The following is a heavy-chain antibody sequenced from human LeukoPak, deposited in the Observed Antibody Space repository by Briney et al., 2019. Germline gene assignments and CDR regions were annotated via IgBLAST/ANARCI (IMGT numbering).Heavy chain of an antibody. Sequence: KASDTLSLTCTVSGGSIRSFYWSWIRQPPGKGLEWIGSIYHSGSTYYNPSLKSRVTISVDTSKNQFSLKLSSVTAADTAVYYCARGFGSSGYYSLVAYWGQGTLVTVSS. V-gene: IGHV4-38-2*02. D-gene: IGHD3-22*01. J-gene: IGHJ4*02. CDR2: IYHSGST. CDR1: GGSIRSFY. CDR3: ARGFGSSGYYSLVAY.